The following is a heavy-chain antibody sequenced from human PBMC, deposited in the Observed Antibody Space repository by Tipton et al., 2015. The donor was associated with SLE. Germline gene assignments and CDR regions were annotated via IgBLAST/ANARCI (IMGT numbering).Heavy chain of an antibody. Sequence: TLSLTCTVSGGSISSYYWSWIRQPPGKGLEWIGYIYYSGSTNYNPSLKSLVTISVDTSKNQFSLKLSSVTAADTAVYYCARKWGSWFDPWGQGTLVTVSS. CDR3: ARKWGSWFDP. V-gene: IGHV4-59*07. D-gene: IGHD1-26*01. CDR2: IYYSGST. CDR1: GGSISSYY. J-gene: IGHJ5*02.